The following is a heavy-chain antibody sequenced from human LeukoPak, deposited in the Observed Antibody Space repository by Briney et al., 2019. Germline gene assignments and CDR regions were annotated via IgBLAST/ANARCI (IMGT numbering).Heavy chain of an antibody. CDR2: ITSDGYI. CDR1: GFAFSSSN. Sequence: GGSLRLSCAASGFAFSSSNLNWFRQAPGKGLEWVSSITSDGYIYYADSLKGRFSISRDNAKNSLYLQMISLSSEDTAVYYCARADYGDYGVDYWGQGTLATVSS. CDR3: ARADYGDYGVDY. V-gene: IGHV3-21*01. D-gene: IGHD4-17*01. J-gene: IGHJ4*02.